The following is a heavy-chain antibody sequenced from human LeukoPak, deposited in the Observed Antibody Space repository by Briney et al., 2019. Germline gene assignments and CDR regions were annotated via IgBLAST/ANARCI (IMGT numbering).Heavy chain of an antibody. CDR3: ARGKGLQGSWYFDL. V-gene: IGHV3-7*01. D-gene: IGHD4-11*01. CDR2: IKQDGREK. Sequence: PGGSLRLSCAASGFTFSSYWMSWVRQAPGKGLEWVANIKQDGREKYYVDSVKGRFTISRDNAKNSLYLQMNSLRAEDTAVYYCARGKGLQGSWYFDLWGRGTLVTVSS. J-gene: IGHJ2*01. CDR1: GFTFSSYW.